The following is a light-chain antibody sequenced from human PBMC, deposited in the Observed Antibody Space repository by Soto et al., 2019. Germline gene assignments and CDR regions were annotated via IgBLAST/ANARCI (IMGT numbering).Light chain of an antibody. CDR2: DAY. Sequence: EIVLTQSPATLSLSPGERATLSCRASQSISSFLAWYQQKPGQAPRLLIYDAYNRATGTPARFSGSDSGTDFTLTISSLDPEDFAVYYCQQRSKWPWTFGQGTKVDI. J-gene: IGKJ1*01. CDR1: QSISSF. CDR3: QQRSKWPWT. V-gene: IGKV3-11*01.